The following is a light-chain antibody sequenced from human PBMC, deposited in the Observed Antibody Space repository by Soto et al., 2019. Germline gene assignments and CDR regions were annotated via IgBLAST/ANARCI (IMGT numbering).Light chain of an antibody. CDR2: GAS. CDR1: QSVSSY. J-gene: IGKJ1*01. Sequence: EIVLTQSPATLSLSPGERATLSCRASQSVSSYLAWYQQKPGQAPRLLIYGASSRATGIPDRFSGSGSGTDFTLTISRLEPEDFAVYYCQQHGSSPWTFGQGTKADIK. CDR3: QQHGSSPWT. V-gene: IGKV3-20*01.